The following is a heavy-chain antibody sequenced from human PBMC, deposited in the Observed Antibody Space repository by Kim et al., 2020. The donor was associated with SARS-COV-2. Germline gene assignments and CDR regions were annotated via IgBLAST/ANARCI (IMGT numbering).Heavy chain of an antibody. CDR2: INHSGST. CDR1: GGSFSGYH. Sequence: SETLSLTCAVYGGSFSGYHWSWIRQPPGKGLEWIGEINHSGSTNYNPSLKSRVTISVDTSKNQFSLKLSSVTAADTAVYYCARGLGYYDSSGYLNYWGQGTLVTVSS. D-gene: IGHD3-22*01. V-gene: IGHV4-34*01. CDR3: ARGLGYYDSSGYLNY. J-gene: IGHJ4*02.